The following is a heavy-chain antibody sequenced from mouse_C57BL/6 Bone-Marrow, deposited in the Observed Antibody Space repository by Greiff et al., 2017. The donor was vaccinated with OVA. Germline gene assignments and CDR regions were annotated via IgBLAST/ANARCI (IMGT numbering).Heavy chain of an antibody. Sequence: EVQLQQSVAELVRPGASVKLSCTASGFNIKNTYMHWVKQRPEQGLEWIGRLDPANGNTKYAPKFQGKATITADTSSNTAYLQLSILTSEDTAIYYCAPYYCGSSYWIAYWGQGTLVTVSA. CDR3: APYYCGSSYWIAY. CDR2: LDPANGNT. J-gene: IGHJ3*01. CDR1: GFNIKNTY. V-gene: IGHV14-3*01. D-gene: IGHD1-1*01.